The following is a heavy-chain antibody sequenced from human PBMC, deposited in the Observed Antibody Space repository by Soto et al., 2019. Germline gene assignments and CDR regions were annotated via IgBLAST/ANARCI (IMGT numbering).Heavy chain of an antibody. J-gene: IGHJ6*03. Sequence: QVQLQQSGPGLVKPSQTLSLTCAISGDSVSSNSAAWNWIRQSPSRGLEWLGRTYYRSKWYNDYAVSVKSRITINPDTSKNQFSLQLNSVTPEDTAVYYCARVGIVVVPAAIRFYYYYMDVWGKGTTVTVSS. CDR1: GDSVSSNSAA. CDR3: ARVGIVVVPAAIRFYYYYMDV. D-gene: IGHD2-2*01. V-gene: IGHV6-1*01. CDR2: TYYRSKWYN.